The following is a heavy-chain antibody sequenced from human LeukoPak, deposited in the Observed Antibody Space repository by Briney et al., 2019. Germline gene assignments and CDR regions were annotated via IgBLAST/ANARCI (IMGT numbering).Heavy chain of an antibody. V-gene: IGHV3-23*01. J-gene: IGHJ6*03. CDR1: GLIPSSYA. CDR3: ASSVIVPTYFFYYIAG. D-gene: IGHD2-21*01. Sequence: PGGSLTLSCGASGLIPSSYAMRCARHSPERGREWVSAFCGSGDHTQHADSVKGRFTISRDNSKTTLLLQMNSLRADDTAIYYCASSVIVPTYFFYYIAGWGKRTTVTV. CDR2: FCGSGDHT.